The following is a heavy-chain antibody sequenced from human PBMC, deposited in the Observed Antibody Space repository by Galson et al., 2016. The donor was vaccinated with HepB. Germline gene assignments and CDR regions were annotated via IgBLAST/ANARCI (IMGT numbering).Heavy chain of an antibody. CDR3: VKDKENWGALDF. J-gene: IGHJ4*02. Sequence: SVKGRFTISKDSSKNTLYLQMNSLRDDGTAVYYCVKDKENWGALDFWGQGTLVTVSS. D-gene: IGHD7-27*01. V-gene: IGHV3-30*05.